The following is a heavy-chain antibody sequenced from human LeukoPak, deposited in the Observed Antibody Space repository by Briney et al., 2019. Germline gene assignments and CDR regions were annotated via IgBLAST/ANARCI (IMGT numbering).Heavy chain of an antibody. CDR3: ARGIRYNYIDY. CDR2: IYYSGST. V-gene: IGHV4-59*01. D-gene: IGHD3-9*01. J-gene: IGHJ4*02. Sequence: IPSETLSLTCTVSGGSISSYYWSWIRQPPGKGLEWIGYIYYSGSTNYNPSLKSRVTISVDTSKNQFSLKLSSVTAADTAVYYCARGIRYNYIDYWGQGTLVTVSS. CDR1: GGSISSYY.